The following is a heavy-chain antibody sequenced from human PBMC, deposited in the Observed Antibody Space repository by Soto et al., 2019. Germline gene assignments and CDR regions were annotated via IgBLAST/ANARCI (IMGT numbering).Heavy chain of an antibody. J-gene: IGHJ4*02. Sequence: GGSLRLSCSASGFTFSSYAMHWVRQAPGKGLEYVSAISSNGGSTYYADSVKGRFTISRDNSKNTLYLHMSGLRAEDTAIYYCAKVFGGGPPYYFDYWGQGTLVTAPQ. CDR3: AKVFGGGPPYYFDY. CDR1: GFTFSSYA. V-gene: IGHV3-64*04. CDR2: ISSNGGST. D-gene: IGHD3-10*02.